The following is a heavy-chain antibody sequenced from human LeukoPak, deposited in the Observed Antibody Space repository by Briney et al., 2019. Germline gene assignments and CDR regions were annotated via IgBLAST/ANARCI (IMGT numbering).Heavy chain of an antibody. CDR1: GCTFTSYG. CDR2: ISAYNGNT. Sequence: ASVKVSCKASGCTFTSYGISWVRQAPGQGLEWMGWISAYNGNTNYAQKLQGRVTMTTDTSASTAYMELRSLRSDDTAVYYCARGERKKVATILFDYWGQGTLVTVPS. CDR3: ARGERKKVATILFDY. D-gene: IGHD5-12*01. J-gene: IGHJ4*02. V-gene: IGHV1-18*04.